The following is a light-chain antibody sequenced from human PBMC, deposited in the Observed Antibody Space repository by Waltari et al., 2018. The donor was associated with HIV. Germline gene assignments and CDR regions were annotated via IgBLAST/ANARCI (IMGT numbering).Light chain of an antibody. Sequence: QSALTQPASVSGSPGQSITISRTGTSSDIGGSTSVSWYQHHPGKAPKLIIYDVTERPTGIPNRFSGSKSDNTASLTISGLQTEDEADFYCSSYITGSPFVFGGGTKVTVL. J-gene: IGLJ2*01. CDR1: SSDIGGSTS. CDR3: SSYITGSPFV. CDR2: DVT. V-gene: IGLV2-14*03.